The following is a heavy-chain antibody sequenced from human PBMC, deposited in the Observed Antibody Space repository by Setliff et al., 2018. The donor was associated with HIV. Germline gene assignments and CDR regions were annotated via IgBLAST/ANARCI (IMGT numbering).Heavy chain of an antibody. V-gene: IGHV1-18*01. CDR1: GYTFSNYG. Sequence: ASVKVSCKASGYTFSNYGISWVRQAPGQGLEWMGWISAFSGDTYYAQRFQGRLTMTTDTSTSTAYMELRSLTSDDTAVYFCARANLYGDFGYWGQGTLVTVS. CDR3: ARANLYGDFGY. J-gene: IGHJ4*02. D-gene: IGHD4-17*01. CDR2: ISAFSGDT.